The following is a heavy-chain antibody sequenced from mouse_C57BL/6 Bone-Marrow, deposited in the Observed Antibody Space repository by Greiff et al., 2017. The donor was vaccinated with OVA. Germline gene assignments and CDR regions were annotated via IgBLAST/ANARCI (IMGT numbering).Heavy chain of an antibody. CDR1: GYTFTSYW. CDR3: YDDYFDY. V-gene: IGHV1-69*01. D-gene: IGHD2-12*01. Sequence: VQLQQPGAELVMPGASVKLSCKASGYTFTSYWMHWVKQRPGQGLEWIGEIDPSDSYTNYNQKFKGKSTMTVDKSSSTAYMQLSSLTSEDSAVYYCYDDYFDYWGQGTTHTVSS. CDR2: IDPSDSYT. J-gene: IGHJ2*01.